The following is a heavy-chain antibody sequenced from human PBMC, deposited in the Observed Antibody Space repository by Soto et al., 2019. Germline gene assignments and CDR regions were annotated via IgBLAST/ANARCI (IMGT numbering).Heavy chain of an antibody. CDR3: ARDCYYYYDSSCVSDY. D-gene: IGHD3-22*01. V-gene: IGHV3-7*01. CDR2: IKHDGSEK. Sequence: GGSLRLSCAASGFTFSSYWMSWVRQAPGKGLEWVANIKHDGSEKYYVDSVKGRFTISRDNAKNSLYLQMNSLRAEDTAVYYCARDCYYYYDSSCVSDYWGQGTLVTVSS. CDR1: GFTFSSYW. J-gene: IGHJ4*02.